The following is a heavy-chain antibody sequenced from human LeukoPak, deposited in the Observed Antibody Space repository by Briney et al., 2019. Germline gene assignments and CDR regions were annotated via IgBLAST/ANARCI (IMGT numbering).Heavy chain of an antibody. V-gene: IGHV4-39*07. Sequence: SETLSLTCTVSGGSISSGSYYWSWIRQPPGKGLEWIGEINHSGSTNYNPSLKSRVTISVDTSKNRFSLKLSSVTAADTAVYYCARGRERYFDWSPFGYWGQETLVTVSS. CDR2: INHSGST. CDR1: GGSISSGSYY. J-gene: IGHJ4*02. CDR3: ARGRERYFDWSPFGY. D-gene: IGHD3-9*01.